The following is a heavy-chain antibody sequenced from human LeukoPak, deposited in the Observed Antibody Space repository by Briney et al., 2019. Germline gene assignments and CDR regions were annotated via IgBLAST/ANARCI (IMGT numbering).Heavy chain of an antibody. V-gene: IGHV4-39*02. D-gene: IGHD2-2*01. CDR3: ARESGNAWLDY. J-gene: IGHJ4*02. Sequence: PSETLFLTCTVSGGSISSSSYYWGWIRQPPGKGLEWIGSIYYSGSTYYNPSLKSRVTISVDTSKNQFSLKLSSVTAADTAVYYCARESGNAWLDYWGQGTLVTVSS. CDR1: GGSISSSSYY. CDR2: IYYSGST.